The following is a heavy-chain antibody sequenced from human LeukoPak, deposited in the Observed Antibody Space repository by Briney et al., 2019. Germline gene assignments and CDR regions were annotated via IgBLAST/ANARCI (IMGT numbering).Heavy chain of an antibody. V-gene: IGHV3-7*03. CDR1: GFTFSDYW. J-gene: IGHJ4*02. Sequence: PGGSLRLSCAASGFTFSDYWMTWVRQAPGKGPEWVANIREDGRKAYYADSVMGRFTISRDNVKNSLYLQMSYLRAEDTAVYYCAKTPYSGSYYACLDYWGQGTLVTVSS. CDR2: IREDGRKA. CDR3: AKTPYSGSYYACLDY. D-gene: IGHD1-26*01.